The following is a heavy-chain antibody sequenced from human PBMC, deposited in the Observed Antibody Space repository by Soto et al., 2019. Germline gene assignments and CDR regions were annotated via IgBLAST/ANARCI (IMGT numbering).Heavy chain of an antibody. CDR3: AIIAAAGPPPFDY. CDR1: GYTLTELS. CDR2: FDPEDGET. Sequence: ASVKFSCKVSGYTLTELSMHWVRQAPGKGLEWMGGFDPEDGETIYAQKFQGRVTMTADESTSTAYMELSSLRSEDTAVYYCAIIAAAGPPPFDYWGQGTLVTVSS. J-gene: IGHJ4*02. D-gene: IGHD6-13*01. V-gene: IGHV1-24*01.